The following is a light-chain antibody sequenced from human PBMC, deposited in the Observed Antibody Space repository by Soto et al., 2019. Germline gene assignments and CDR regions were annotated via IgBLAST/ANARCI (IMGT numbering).Light chain of an antibody. CDR2: GAS. J-gene: IGKJ5*01. Sequence: EVMMTQSPATLSVSPGERATLSCGASQSVSRNLAWYQQRPGQAPRLVIYGASTRATGIPARFSGGGSGTEFTLTISSLKSEDYAVYYYQQYNSCHTITFGHGTRLEIK. V-gene: IGKV3-15*01. CDR3: QQYNSCHTIT. CDR1: QSVSRN.